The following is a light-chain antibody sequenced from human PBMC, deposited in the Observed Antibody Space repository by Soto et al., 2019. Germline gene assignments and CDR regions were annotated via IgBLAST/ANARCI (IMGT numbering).Light chain of an antibody. J-gene: IGKJ1*01. V-gene: IGKV1-5*03. CDR3: QQYGTYWT. CDR1: QSVNNW. CDR2: AAS. Sequence: DIQMTQSPSTLSASVGDRVTITCRASQSVNNWLAWYQQKPGKAPNLLIYAASSLESGVPSRFSGSGSGTDFTLTISSLQPDDFATYYCQQYGTYWTFGQGIKVDIK.